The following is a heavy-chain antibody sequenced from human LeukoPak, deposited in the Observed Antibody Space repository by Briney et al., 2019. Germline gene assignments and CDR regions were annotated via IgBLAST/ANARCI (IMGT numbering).Heavy chain of an antibody. CDR1: GFTFSSYW. V-gene: IGHV3-74*01. D-gene: IGHD6-13*01. CDR3: ARLLAAAGGPLYYGMDV. Sequence: TGGSLRLSCAASGFTFSSYWIHWVRQVAGKGLVWVSRINSDGSSIDYADSVKGRFTISRDNAKNTLYLQMNSLRAEDSAVYYCARLLAAAGGPLYYGMDVWGQGTTVTVSS. CDR2: INSDGSSI. J-gene: IGHJ6*02.